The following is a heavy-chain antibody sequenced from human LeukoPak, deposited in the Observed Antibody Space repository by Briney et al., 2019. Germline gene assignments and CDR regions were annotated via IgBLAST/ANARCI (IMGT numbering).Heavy chain of an antibody. Sequence: GGSLRLSCAASGFTFSSYSMNWVRQAPGKGLEWVSPISSSSSYIYYADSVKGRFTISRDNAKNSLYLRMNSLRAEDTAVYYCAGPIFGVVIPDYWGQGTLVTVSS. V-gene: IGHV3-21*01. D-gene: IGHD3-3*01. J-gene: IGHJ4*02. CDR3: AGPIFGVVIPDY. CDR2: ISSSSSYI. CDR1: GFTFSSYS.